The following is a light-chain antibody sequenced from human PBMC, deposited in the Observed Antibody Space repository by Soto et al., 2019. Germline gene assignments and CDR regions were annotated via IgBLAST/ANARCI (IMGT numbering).Light chain of an antibody. Sequence: QSALTQPASVSGSPGQSITISCTGTSSDVGGYNYVSWYQQHPGQAPKLMIYEVNKRPSGVPDRFSGSKSGSTASLTVSGLQAEDEADYYCSSYASGSVWVFGGGTKLTVL. J-gene: IGLJ3*02. CDR3: SSYASGSVWV. CDR1: SSDVGGYNY. V-gene: IGLV2-14*01. CDR2: EVN.